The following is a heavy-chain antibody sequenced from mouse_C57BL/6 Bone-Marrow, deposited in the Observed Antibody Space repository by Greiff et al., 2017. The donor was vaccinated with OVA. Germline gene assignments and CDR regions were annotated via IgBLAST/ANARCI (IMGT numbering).Heavy chain of an antibody. J-gene: IGHJ4*01. CDR1: GFTFSDYG. V-gene: IGHV5-15*01. CDR3: ARQDYYGSGYAMDY. D-gene: IGHD1-1*01. Sequence: VQLKESGGGLVQPGGSLKLSCAASGFTFSDYGMAWVRQAPRKGPEWVAFISNLAYSIYYADTVTGRFTISRGNAKNTLYLEMSSLRSEDTAMYYCARQDYYGSGYAMDYWGQGTSVTVSS. CDR2: ISNLAYSI.